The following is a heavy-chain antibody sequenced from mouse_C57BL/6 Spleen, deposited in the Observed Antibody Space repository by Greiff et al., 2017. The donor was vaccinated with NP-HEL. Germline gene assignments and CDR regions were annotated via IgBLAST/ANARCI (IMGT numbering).Heavy chain of an antibody. D-gene: IGHD3-2*01. Sequence: VQLQQPGAELVKPGASVKLSCKASGYTFTSYWMQWVKQRPGQGLEWIGEIDPSDSYTNYNQKFKGKATLTVDTSSSTAYMQLSSLTSEDSAVYYCARSRQPYWYFDVWGTGTTVTVSS. J-gene: IGHJ1*03. CDR3: ARSRQPYWYFDV. CDR2: IDPSDSYT. CDR1: GYTFTSYW. V-gene: IGHV1-50*01.